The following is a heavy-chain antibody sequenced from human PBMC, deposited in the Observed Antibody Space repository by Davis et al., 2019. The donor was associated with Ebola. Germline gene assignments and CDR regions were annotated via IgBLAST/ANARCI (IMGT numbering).Heavy chain of an antibody. J-gene: IGHJ3*01. CDR1: GFTFSSFA. CDR3: ARVSFDL. Sequence: GESLKISCAASGFTFSSFAMNWVRQAPGKGLEWLSNIGGSGHTIYYADSVEGRFAISRDNAKNSLYLQMNSLRAEDTAVYYCARVSFDLWGQGTVVTVSS. V-gene: IGHV3-48*03. CDR2: IGGSGHTI.